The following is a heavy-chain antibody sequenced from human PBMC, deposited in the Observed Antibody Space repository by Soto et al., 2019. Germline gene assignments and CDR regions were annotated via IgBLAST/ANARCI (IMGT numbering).Heavy chain of an antibody. J-gene: IGHJ5*02. CDR1: GGSFSGYY. CDR2: INHSGST. D-gene: IGHD3-22*01. CDR3: DRPTYYYDSSAYYFSP. V-gene: IGHV4-34*01. Sequence: SETLSLTCAVYGGSFSGYYWSWIRQPPGKGLEWIGEINHSGSTNYNPSLKSRVTISVDTSKNQFSLKLSSVTAADTAVYYCDRPTYYYDSSAYYFSPWGQGILVTVSS.